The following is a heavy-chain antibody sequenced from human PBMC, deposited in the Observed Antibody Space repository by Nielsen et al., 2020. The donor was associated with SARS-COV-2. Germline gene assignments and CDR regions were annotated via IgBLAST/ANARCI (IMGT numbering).Heavy chain of an antibody. CDR1: GYMFISYG. J-gene: IGHJ4*02. CDR2: MNPNSGNT. D-gene: IGHD3-9*01. CDR3: ASCKGDGKYFDCEGFDY. Sequence: ASVKVSCKASGYMFISYGINWVRQATGQGLEWMGWMNPNSGNTGYAQKFQGRVTITRSTSTSTAYMELHSLGSEDTAVYYCASCKGDGKYFDCEGFDYWGQGTLVTVSS. V-gene: IGHV1-8*01.